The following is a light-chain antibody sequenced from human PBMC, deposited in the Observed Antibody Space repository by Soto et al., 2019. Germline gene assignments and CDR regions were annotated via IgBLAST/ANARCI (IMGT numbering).Light chain of an antibody. Sequence: EIVVTQSPATLSLSPGEGATLSCRASEIISNNLAWYQHKPGQAPRLLIYDASKRSTGLPARFSCSGSGTDFNLTIIGIEPEALAIDYCQYLRNWHPSFTFGPGTKVDIK. CDR3: QYLRNWHPSFT. V-gene: IGKV3-11*01. J-gene: IGKJ3*01. CDR2: DAS. CDR1: EIISNN.